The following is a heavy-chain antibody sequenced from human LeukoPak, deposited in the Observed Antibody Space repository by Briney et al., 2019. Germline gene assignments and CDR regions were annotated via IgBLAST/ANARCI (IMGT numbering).Heavy chain of an antibody. CDR3: ARGPVLVPAAIPYGMDV. CDR1: GFTFSSYD. CDR2: INHSGST. Sequence: GSLRLSCAASGFTFSSYDMNWVRQPPGEGLEWIGEINHSGSTNYNPSLKSRVTISVDTSKNQFSLKLSSVTAADTAVYYCARGPVLVPAAIPYGMDVWGQGTTVTVSS. J-gene: IGHJ6*02. D-gene: IGHD2-2*01. V-gene: IGHV4-34*01.